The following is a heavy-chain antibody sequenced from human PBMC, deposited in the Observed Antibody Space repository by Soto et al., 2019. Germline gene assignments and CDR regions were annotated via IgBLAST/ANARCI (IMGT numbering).Heavy chain of an antibody. D-gene: IGHD3-10*01. J-gene: IGHJ4*02. CDR3: ARDPEYYYGSGRQDFALDY. CDR1: GYTFTSYG. CDR2: ISAYNGNT. Sequence: ASVKVSCKASGYTFTSYGISWVRQAPGQGLEWMGWISAYNGNTNYAQKLQGRVTMTTDTSTSTAYMELRSLRSDDTAVYYCARDPEYYYGSGRQDFALDYWGQGTLVTVSS. V-gene: IGHV1-18*01.